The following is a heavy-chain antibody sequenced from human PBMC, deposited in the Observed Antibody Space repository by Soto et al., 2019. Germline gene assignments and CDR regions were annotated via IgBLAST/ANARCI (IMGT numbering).Heavy chain of an antibody. Sequence: GGSLRLSCAASGFTFSSYGMHWVRQAPGKGLEWVAVIWYDGSNKYYADSVKGRFTISRDNSKNTLYLQMNSLSAEDTAVYYCARESIAARDAFDIWGQGTMVTVSS. CDR3: ARESIAARDAFDI. J-gene: IGHJ3*02. D-gene: IGHD6-6*01. CDR1: GFTFSSYG. CDR2: IWYDGSNK. V-gene: IGHV3-33*08.